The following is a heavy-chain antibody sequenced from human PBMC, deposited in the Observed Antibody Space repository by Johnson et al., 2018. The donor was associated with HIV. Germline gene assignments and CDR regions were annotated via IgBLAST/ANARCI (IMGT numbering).Heavy chain of an antibody. CDR1: GFTFDDYA. Sequence: EVQLVESGGGLVQPGRSLRLSCAASGFTFDDYAMHWVRQAPGKGLEWVSGISWNSGSIGYADSVKGRFTISRDNAKNSLYLQMNSLRAEDTALYYCAKDMGYSSGLGNTAFDIWGLGTMVTVSS. J-gene: IGHJ3*02. V-gene: IGHV3-9*01. CDR2: ISWNSGSI. D-gene: IGHD6-19*01. CDR3: AKDMGYSSGLGNTAFDI.